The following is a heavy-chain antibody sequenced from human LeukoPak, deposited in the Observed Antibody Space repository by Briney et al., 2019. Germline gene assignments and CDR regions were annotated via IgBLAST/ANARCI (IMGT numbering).Heavy chain of an antibody. V-gene: IGHV4-61*02. Sequence: PSETLSLTCTVSGGSISSGSYYWSWIRQPAGKGLEWIGRIYTSGSTNYNPSLKSRVTISVDTSKNQFSLKLSSVTAADTAVYYCARGQHRLNYWGQGTLVTVSS. CDR1: GGSISSGSYY. CDR3: ARGQHRLNY. CDR2: IYTSGST. D-gene: IGHD2-21*01. J-gene: IGHJ4*02.